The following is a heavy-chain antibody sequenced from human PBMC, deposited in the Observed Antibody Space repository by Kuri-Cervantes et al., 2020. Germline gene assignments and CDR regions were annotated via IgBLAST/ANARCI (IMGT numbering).Heavy chain of an antibody. V-gene: IGHV3-23*01. D-gene: IGHD3-22*01. J-gene: IGHJ3*02. Sequence: GGSLRLSCAASGFNFRSYAMNWVRQAPGKGLEWVSGISGSGGSTNYADSVKGRFTISRDNSKNTLYLQMNSLRAEDTALYYCAKGHYYDSGGAPGDAFDIWGQGTMVTVSS. CDR3: AKGHYYDSGGAPGDAFDI. CDR1: GFNFRSYA. CDR2: ISGSGGST.